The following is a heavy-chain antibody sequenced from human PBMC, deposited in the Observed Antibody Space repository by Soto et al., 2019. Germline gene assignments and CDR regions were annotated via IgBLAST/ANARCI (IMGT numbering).Heavy chain of an antibody. Sequence: SEALSLTCTVSGGSISSSSYYWGWIRQPPGKGLEWIGSIYYSGSTYYNPSLKSRVTISVDTSKNQFSLKLSSVTAADTAVYYCARRGYSYGYDYWGQGTLVTVSS. CDR3: ARRGYSYGYDY. D-gene: IGHD5-18*01. V-gene: IGHV4-39*01. CDR1: GGSISSSSYY. J-gene: IGHJ4*02. CDR2: IYYSGST.